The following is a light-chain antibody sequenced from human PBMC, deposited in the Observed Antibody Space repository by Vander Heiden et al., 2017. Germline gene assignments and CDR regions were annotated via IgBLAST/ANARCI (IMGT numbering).Light chain of an antibody. V-gene: IGLV4-69*01. Sequence: LVLTQSPSASASLGASVKLTCTLSSGHSNYAIAWHQQRPQKGPRYLMKVNRDGSHNRGDGIPDRFSGSTSGADRYLTISSIQSEDEADYYCQTWGSGIRVFGGGTKLTVL. CDR1: SGHSNYA. CDR3: QTWGSGIRV. CDR2: VNRDGSH. J-gene: IGLJ3*02.